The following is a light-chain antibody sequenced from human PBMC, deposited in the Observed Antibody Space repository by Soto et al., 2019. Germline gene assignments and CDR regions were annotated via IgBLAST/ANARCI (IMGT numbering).Light chain of an antibody. CDR3: QQYGSPPFT. Sequence: DIQMTQSPSTLSASVGDGVTITCRASQSISTWLAWYQQKPGKAPKLLIYDASTLESGVPSRFSGSGSGTEFTLTISSLQPDDFATYYCQQYGSPPFTFGGGTKVEIK. CDR1: QSISTW. V-gene: IGKV1-5*01. CDR2: DAS. J-gene: IGKJ4*01.